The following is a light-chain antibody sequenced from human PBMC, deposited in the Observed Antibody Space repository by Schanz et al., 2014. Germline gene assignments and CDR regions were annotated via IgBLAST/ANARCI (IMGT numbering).Light chain of an antibody. Sequence: QSALTQPRSVSGSPGQSVTISCTGTSSDVGGYNYVSWYQQHPGKAPKLMIYDVSNRPSGVSNRFSGSKSGNTASLTISGLQAEDEADYYCSSYTSTSTSFGTGTKLTVL. CDR3: SSYTSTSTS. V-gene: IGLV2-14*01. J-gene: IGLJ1*01. CDR1: SSDVGGYNY. CDR2: DVS.